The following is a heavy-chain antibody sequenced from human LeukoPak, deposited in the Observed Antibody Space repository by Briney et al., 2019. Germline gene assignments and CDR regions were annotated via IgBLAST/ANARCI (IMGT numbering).Heavy chain of an antibody. CDR2: IKSKTDGGTT. V-gene: IGHV3-15*01. CDR1: GFTFSNAW. D-gene: IGHD3-10*01. Sequence: GGSLRLSCAASGFTFSNAWMSWVRQAPGKGLEWVGRIKSKTDGGTTDYAAPVKGRFTISRDDSKNTLYLQMNSLKTEDTAVYYCTTSDVYGSGSYYSSYYYYGMDVWGQGTTVTVSS. CDR3: TTSDVYGSGSYYSSYYYYGMDV. J-gene: IGHJ6*02.